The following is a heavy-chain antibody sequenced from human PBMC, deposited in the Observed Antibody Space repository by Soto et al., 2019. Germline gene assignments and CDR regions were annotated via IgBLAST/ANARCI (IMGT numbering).Heavy chain of an antibody. Sequence: EVQLVESGGGLVQPGRSLRLSCTASGFTFGDYAMSWFRQAPGKGLEWVGFIRSKAYGGTTEYAASVKGRFTISRDDSKSIAYLQMNSLKTEDTAVYYCTRDRAPANDYGDYYWFDPWGQGTLVTVSS. CDR2: IRSKAYGGTT. J-gene: IGHJ5*02. D-gene: IGHD4-17*01. CDR3: TRDRAPANDYGDYYWFDP. CDR1: GFTFGDYA. V-gene: IGHV3-49*03.